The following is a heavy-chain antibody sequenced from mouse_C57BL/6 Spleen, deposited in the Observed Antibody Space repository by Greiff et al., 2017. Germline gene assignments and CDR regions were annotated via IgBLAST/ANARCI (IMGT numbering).Heavy chain of an antibody. CDR1: GYTFTSYW. CDR2: IYPSDSET. CDR3: ARTSQAIYAMDY. D-gene: IGHD3-2*02. V-gene: IGHV1-61*01. Sequence: VQLQQSGAELVRPGSSVKLSCKASGYTFTSYWMDWVKQRPGQGLEWIGNIYPSDSETHYNQKFKDKATLTVDKSSSTAYMQLSSLTSEDSAVYYCARTSQAIYAMDYWGQGTSVTVSS. J-gene: IGHJ4*01.